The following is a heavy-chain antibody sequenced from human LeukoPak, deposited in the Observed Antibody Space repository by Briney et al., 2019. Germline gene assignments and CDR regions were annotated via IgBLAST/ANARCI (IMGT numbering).Heavy chain of an antibody. CDR3: ARVVGAARPGYYYYYMDV. D-gene: IGHD6-6*01. CDR2: IHYTGST. Sequence: PSETLSLTCTVDSISTNGYYWGWIRQPPGKGLEWIGSIHYTGSTYYNPSLKSRVTISVDTSKNQFSLKLSSVTAADTAVYYCARVVGAARPGYYYYYMDVWGKGTTVTASS. V-gene: IGHV4-39*07. J-gene: IGHJ6*03. CDR1: SISTNGYY.